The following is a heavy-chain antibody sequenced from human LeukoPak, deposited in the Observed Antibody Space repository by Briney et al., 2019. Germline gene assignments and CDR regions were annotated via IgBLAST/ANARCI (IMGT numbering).Heavy chain of an antibody. CDR1: GYTFTSYG. CDR2: ISAYNGNT. D-gene: IGHD3-9*01. V-gene: IGHV1-18*01. Sequence: ASVKVSCKASGYTFTSYGISWVRQAPGQGLEWMGWISAYNGNTNYAQKLQGRVTMTTDTSTSTAYMELSSLRSEDTAVYYCASESYDILTGYHTPARYGNYWGQGTLVTVSS. J-gene: IGHJ4*02. CDR3: ASESYDILTGYHTPARYGNY.